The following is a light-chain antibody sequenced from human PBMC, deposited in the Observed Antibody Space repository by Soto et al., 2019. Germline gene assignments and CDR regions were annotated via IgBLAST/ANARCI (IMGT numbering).Light chain of an antibody. J-gene: IGKJ5*01. V-gene: IGKV3-15*01. CDR2: GAS. CDR1: QSVSSN. Sequence: EIVMTPSPATLAVSPGARATLSCRASQSVSSNLAWYQQKPGQAPRLLIYGASTRATGIPARFSGSGSGTEFTLTISSLQSEDFAVYYCQQRSNWPSITFGQGTRLEIK. CDR3: QQRSNWPSIT.